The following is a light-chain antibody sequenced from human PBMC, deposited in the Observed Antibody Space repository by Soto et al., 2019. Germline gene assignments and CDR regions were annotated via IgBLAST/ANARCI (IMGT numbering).Light chain of an antibody. CDR2: AAS. CDR3: QQSYSTPVT. CDR1: QSISSY. V-gene: IGKV1-39*01. J-gene: IGKJ4*01. Sequence: DIQMTQSPSSLSASLGDRFRITGGASQSISSYLNWYQQKPGKAPKLLIYAASSLQSGVPSRFSGSGSGTDFTLTISSLQPEDFATYYCQQSYSTPVTFGGGTKVDIK.